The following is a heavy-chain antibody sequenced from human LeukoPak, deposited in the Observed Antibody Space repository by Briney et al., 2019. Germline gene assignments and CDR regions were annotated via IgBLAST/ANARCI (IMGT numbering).Heavy chain of an antibody. V-gene: IGHV3-30-3*01. CDR1: GFTFSSYA. CDR2: ISYDGSNK. Sequence: GGSLRLSCAASGFTFSSYAMHWVRQAPGKGLEWVAVISYDGSNKYYADSVKGRFTISRDNSKNTLYLQMNSLRAEDTAVYYCARDHYDFWSGYYTGIGYWGQGTLVTVSS. J-gene: IGHJ4*02. CDR3: ARDHYDFWSGYYTGIGY. D-gene: IGHD3-3*01.